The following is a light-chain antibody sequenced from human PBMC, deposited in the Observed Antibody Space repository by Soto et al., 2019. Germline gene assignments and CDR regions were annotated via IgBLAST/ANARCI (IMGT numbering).Light chain of an antibody. V-gene: IGKV3-15*01. CDR3: QQYNNWLFT. CDR2: GAS. J-gene: IGKJ3*01. Sequence: EIVMTQSPATLSVSPGERATLSCRASQSVSSNLAWYQQKPGQAPRLLIYGASTRATGIPARFSGSGSGTEFTLTISSVQSEDFAVYYCQQYNNWLFTFGPGTKVDIK. CDR1: QSVSSN.